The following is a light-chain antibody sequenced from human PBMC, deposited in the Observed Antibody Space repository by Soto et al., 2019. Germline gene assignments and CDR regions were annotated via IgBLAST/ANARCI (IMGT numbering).Light chain of an antibody. V-gene: IGLV2-23*02. J-gene: IGLJ1*01. Sequence: QSALTQPASVSGSPGQSITISCTGTSSDIGSYNLVSWYQQHPGRAPKLIIYEVTERPSGVSNRFSGSKSGNLASLTISGLQAEDEDDYYCCSYAGSSTMDVFGAGTKVTVL. CDR3: CSYAGSSTMDV. CDR1: SSDIGSYNL. CDR2: EVT.